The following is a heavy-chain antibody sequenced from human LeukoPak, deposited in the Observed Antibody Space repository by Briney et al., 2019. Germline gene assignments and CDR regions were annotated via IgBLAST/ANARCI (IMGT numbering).Heavy chain of an antibody. J-gene: IGHJ4*02. CDR1: GGSISSYY. V-gene: IGHV4-59*01. CDR2: IYNSGST. Sequence: SETLSLTCTVSGGSISSYYWSWIRQRPGKGVEWIGYIYNSGSTNNNTSPKSRVTMSVDTSKKQFSLKLSSVTAADTAVYYCARGTMVRGGLIDDYVWGTSRYNSFDYWGQGTLLIVSS. D-gene: IGHD3-16*02. CDR3: ARGTMVRGGLIDDYVWGTSRYNSFDY.